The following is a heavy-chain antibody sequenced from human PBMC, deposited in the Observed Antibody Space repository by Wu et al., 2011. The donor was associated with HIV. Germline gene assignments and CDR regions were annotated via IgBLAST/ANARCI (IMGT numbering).Heavy chain of an antibody. CDR3: ARPGPIGAYNWFDP. CDR2: IHPGGSDT. V-gene: IGHV5-51*03. Sequence: VQLVQSGAEVKKPGESLRISCKGSGYSFTNYWIGWVRQMPGKGLEWMGIIHPGGSDTKYSPSFQGQVTISADRSISTAYLQWNSLKASDTAMYYCARPGPIGAYNWFDPGAREPWSPSPQ. D-gene: IGHD3-16*01. J-gene: IGHJ5*02. CDR1: GYSFTNYW.